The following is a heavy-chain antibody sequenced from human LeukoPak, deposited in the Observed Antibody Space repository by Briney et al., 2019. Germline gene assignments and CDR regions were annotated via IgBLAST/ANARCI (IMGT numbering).Heavy chain of an antibody. D-gene: IGHD4-11*01. CDR3: ARGRVSSSVYYSTYYYYFYMDV. CDR2: IDHTGST. V-gene: IGHV4-59*01. CDR1: GDSITIYD. Sequence: SETLSLTCTVSGDSITIYDWSWIRQPPGKGLEWIGYIDHTGSTNYNPSLNSRVTISRDTSKNDFSLKLSSVTATDTAVYFCARGRVSSSVYYSTYYYYFYMDVWGKGTTVTVSS. J-gene: IGHJ6*03.